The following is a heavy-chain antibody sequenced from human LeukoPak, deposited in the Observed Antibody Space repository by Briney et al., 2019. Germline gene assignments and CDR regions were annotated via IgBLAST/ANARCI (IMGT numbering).Heavy chain of an antibody. CDR1: GGTFSSYA. CDR2: IIPILGIA. V-gene: IGHV1-69*04. CDR3: ARSGYCSGGSCYISNY. J-gene: IGHJ4*02. Sequence: ASVKVSCKASGGTFSSYAISWVRQAPGQGLEWMGRIIPILGIANYAQKFQGRVTITADKSTSTAYMELSSLRSEDTAVYYCARSGYCSGGSCYISNYWGQGTLVTVSS. D-gene: IGHD2-15*01.